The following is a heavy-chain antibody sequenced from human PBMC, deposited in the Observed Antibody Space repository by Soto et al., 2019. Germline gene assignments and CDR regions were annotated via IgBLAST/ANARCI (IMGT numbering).Heavy chain of an antibody. CDR3: AREAIVAGATTGMDV. CDR2: INPGYPAGRST. J-gene: IGHJ6*02. D-gene: IGHD1-26*01. V-gene: IGHV1-46*01. CDR1: GYTLTTFF. Sequence: SVKFSFKSSGYTLTTFFMHWVRQAPGQCLEWMGVINPGYPAGRSTTYAQKFQGRVTMTTDTSTSTVYMELSRLRSDDTAVYYCAREAIVAGATTGMDVWGQGTTVTVSS.